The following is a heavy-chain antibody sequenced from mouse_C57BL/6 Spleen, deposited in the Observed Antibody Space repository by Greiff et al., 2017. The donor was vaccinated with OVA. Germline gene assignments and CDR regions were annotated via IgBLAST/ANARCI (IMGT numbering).Heavy chain of an antibody. J-gene: IGHJ1*03. CDR1: GFTFSSYA. CDR2: ISDGGSYT. D-gene: IGHD2-5*01. V-gene: IGHV5-4*01. CDR3: ARDGGIVTGYFDV. Sequence: DVMLVESGGGLVKPGGSLKLSCAASGFTFSSYAMSWVRQTPEKRLEWVATISDGGSYTYYPDNVKGRFTISRDNAKNNLYLQMSHLKSEDTAMYYCARDGGIVTGYFDVWGTGTTVTVSS.